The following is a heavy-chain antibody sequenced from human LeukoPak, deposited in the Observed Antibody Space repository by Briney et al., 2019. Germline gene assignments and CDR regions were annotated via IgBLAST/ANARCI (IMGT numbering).Heavy chain of an antibody. D-gene: IGHD2-15*01. V-gene: IGHV3-23*01. CDR3: AKVTKVVVAATPIDY. CDR1: GFTFSSYA. CDR2: ISGSGGST. Sequence: GGSLRLXCAASGFTFSSYAMSWVRQAPGKGLEWVSAISGSGGSTYYADSVKGRFTISRDNSKNTLYLQMNSLRAEDTAVYYCAKVTKVVVAATPIDYWGQRTLVTVSS. J-gene: IGHJ4*02.